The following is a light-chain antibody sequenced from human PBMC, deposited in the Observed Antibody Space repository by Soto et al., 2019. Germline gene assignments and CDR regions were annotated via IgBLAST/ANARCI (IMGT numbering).Light chain of an antibody. V-gene: IGKV1-5*03. CDR1: ESISSW. CDR2: KAS. Sequence: DILMTQSPSTLSASVGDRVTITCRASESISSWLAWYQQKPGKAPKLLIYKASSLESGVPSRFSGSGSGTEFTLTISSLQPDDFASYYCQLFNNYPWTFGQGTRVEIK. J-gene: IGKJ1*01. CDR3: QLFNNYPWT.